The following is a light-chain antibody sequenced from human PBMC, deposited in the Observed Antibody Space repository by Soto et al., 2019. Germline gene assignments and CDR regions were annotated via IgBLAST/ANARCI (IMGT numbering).Light chain of an antibody. CDR2: EVS. CDR3: SSYAGRTLYV. CDR1: SSDVGDYNY. J-gene: IGLJ1*01. Sequence: QSALTQPASVSGSPGQSITISCTGTSSDVGDYNYVSWYQQHPDKAPKLMIYEVSNRPSGVSNRFSGSKSGNTASLTISGLQAEDEADYYCSSYAGRTLYVFGTGTKLTVL. V-gene: IGLV2-14*01.